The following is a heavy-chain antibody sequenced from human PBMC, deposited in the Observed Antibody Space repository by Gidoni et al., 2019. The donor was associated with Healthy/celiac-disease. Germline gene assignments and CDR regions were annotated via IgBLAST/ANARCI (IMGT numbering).Heavy chain of an antibody. CDR3: ARQLTTVTTITVNYYYYGMDV. D-gene: IGHD4-4*01. Sequence: QLKLQESGPGLVKPSETLSLTCTVPGGSISSSSYYWGWMRQPPGKGLAWIGSIYYSGSTYYKPSLQSRVTISVDTSKNHISLKLSSVTAADTTVYYCARQLTTVTTITVNYYYYGMDVWGQGTTVTVSS. CDR2: IYYSGST. V-gene: IGHV4-39*01. J-gene: IGHJ6*02. CDR1: GGSISSSSYY.